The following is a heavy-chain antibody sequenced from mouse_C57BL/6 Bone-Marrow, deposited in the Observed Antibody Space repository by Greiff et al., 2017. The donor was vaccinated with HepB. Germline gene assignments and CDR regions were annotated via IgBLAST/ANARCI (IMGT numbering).Heavy chain of an antibody. CDR3: AREAGYYGMRWYFDV. CDR2: ISYDGSN. V-gene: IGHV3-6*01. D-gene: IGHD1-1*01. Sequence: EVQLQESGPGLVKPSPSLSLSCSVTGYSITSGYFWYWIRQSPGNILGFMGYISYDGSNNYNPSLKNRISITRDTAKNQFFLKLNSLTTEDTATYYCAREAGYYGMRWYFDVWGTGTTVTVSS. CDR1: GYSITSGYF. J-gene: IGHJ1*03.